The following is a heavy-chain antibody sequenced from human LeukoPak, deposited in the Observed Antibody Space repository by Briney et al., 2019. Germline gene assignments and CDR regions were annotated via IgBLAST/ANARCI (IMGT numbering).Heavy chain of an antibody. J-gene: IGHJ4*02. CDR2: IKQDGSKK. V-gene: IGHV3-7*01. Sequence: GGSLRLSCAASGFTFSSYWMSWVRQAPGKGLEWVANIKQDGSKKYYVDSVKGRFTISRDNAKNSLYLQMNSLRAEDTAVYYCAREGDTMVRGARESYWGQGTLVTVSS. CDR3: AREGDTMVRGARESY. CDR1: GFTFSSYW. D-gene: IGHD3-10*01.